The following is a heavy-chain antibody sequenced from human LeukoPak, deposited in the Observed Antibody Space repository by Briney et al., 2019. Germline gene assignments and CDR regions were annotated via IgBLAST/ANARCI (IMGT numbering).Heavy chain of an antibody. CDR3: ARWTYYDILTGYYYHYYGMDV. CDR2: ISAYNGNT. CDR1: GYTFTSYG. J-gene: IGHJ6*02. D-gene: IGHD3-9*01. V-gene: IGHV1-18*01. Sequence: ASVKVSCKASGYTFTSYGISWVRQAPGQGLEWMGWISAYNGNTNYAQKLQGRVTMTTDTSTSTAYMELRSLRSDDTAVYYCARWTYYDILTGYYYHYYGMDVWGQGTTVTVSS.